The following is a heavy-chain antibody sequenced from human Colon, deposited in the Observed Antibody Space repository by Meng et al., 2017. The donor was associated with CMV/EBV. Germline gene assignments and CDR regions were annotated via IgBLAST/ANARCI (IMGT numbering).Heavy chain of an antibody. CDR1: GYTFTTFD. CDR3: VKGPRPGYCTNGVCYFDF. D-gene: IGHD2-8*01. CDR2: MNPRTGDT. J-gene: IGHJ4*02. V-gene: IGHV1-8*01. Sequence: ASVKVSCKASGYTFTTFDINWVRQATGHGLEWMGWMNPRTGDTGYAQTFQGRVTMTTNTSTNTAYMQLSSLSSEDTAMYYCVKGPRPGYCTNGVCYFDFWGQGTLVTVPQ.